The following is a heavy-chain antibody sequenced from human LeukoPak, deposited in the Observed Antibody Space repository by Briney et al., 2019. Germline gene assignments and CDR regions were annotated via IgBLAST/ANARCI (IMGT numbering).Heavy chain of an antibody. D-gene: IGHD6-19*01. J-gene: IGHJ3*02. CDR3: ARPYRSGWYGGFDI. V-gene: IGHV4-59*08. CDR2: IYYSVST. CDR1: GGSINTYY. Sequence: KPSHTLSLTCTVSGGSINTYYCSWIRQPPGRGLEWIGYIYYSVSTNYTPSLKSRVTISVDTPENQFSLNLSSATRAHRCVLHCARPYRSGWYGGFDIWGQGTIVTVSS.